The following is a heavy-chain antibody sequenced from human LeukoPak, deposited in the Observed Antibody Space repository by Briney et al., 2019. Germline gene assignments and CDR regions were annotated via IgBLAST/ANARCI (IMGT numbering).Heavy chain of an antibody. CDR3: ARAGDVTAVTWGGSDY. Sequence: GGSLRLSCAASGFTFCSYSMNWVRQAPGKGLEWVSVIWYDGSNRYYADSVKGRFTISRDNSKLAVYLQMNSLRVEDMSVYYCARAGDVTAVTWGGSDYWGQGTLVTVSS. D-gene: IGHD4-17*01. CDR1: GFTFCSYS. CDR2: IWYDGSNR. V-gene: IGHV3-33*08. J-gene: IGHJ4*02.